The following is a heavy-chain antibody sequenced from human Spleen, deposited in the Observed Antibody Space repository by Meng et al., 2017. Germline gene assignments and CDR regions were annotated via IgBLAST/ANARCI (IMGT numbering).Heavy chain of an antibody. CDR2: ISQGSGRT. CDR1: GDSISSRDW. CDR3: VRNEGYSFGA. Sequence: LQESGTRPVDPSGTLSLTVAVSGDSISSRDWWSWVRQPPGKGLEWIVEISQGSGRTNYNPSLKSRVTISLDKSKNQFSLNVNSVTAADTAVYYCVRNEGYSFGAWGQGTLVTVSS. D-gene: IGHD2-21*01. J-gene: IGHJ5*02. V-gene: IGHV4-4*02.